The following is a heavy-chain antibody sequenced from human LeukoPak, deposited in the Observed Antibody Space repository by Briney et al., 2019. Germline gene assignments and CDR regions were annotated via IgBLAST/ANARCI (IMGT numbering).Heavy chain of an antibody. Sequence: SETLSLTCTVSGVSISSSSYYWGWIRQPPGKGLEWIGSIYYSGSTYYNPSLKSRVTISVDTSKNQFSLKLSSVTAADTAVYYCARHDYDYVWGSYRYTAEFDYWGQGTLVTVSS. D-gene: IGHD3-16*02. CDR1: GVSISSSSYY. CDR2: IYYSGST. J-gene: IGHJ4*02. V-gene: IGHV4-39*01. CDR3: ARHDYDYVWGSYRYTAEFDY.